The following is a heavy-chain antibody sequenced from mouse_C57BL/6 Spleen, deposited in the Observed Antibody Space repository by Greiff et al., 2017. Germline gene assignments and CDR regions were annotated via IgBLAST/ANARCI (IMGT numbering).Heavy chain of an antibody. V-gene: IGHV1-4*01. CDR2: INPSSGYT. J-gene: IGHJ1*03. Sequence: QVQLKQSGAELARPGASVKMSCKASGYTFTSYTMHWVKQRPGQGLEWIGYINPSSGYTKYNQKFKDKATLTADKSSSTADMQLISLTSEDSAVYYCARKETGTGYFDVWGTGTTVTVSS. D-gene: IGHD4-1*01. CDR1: GYTFTSYT. CDR3: ARKETGTGYFDV.